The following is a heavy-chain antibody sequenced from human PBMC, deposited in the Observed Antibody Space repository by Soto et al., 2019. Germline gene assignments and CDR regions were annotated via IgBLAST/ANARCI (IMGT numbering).Heavy chain of an antibody. D-gene: IGHD5-18*01. J-gene: IGHJ4*02. V-gene: IGHV3-11*01. Sequence: GGSLRLSCAVSGFIFSDHSLSWIRQAPGKGLGWVSSITISGGSKYYADSVKGRFIISRDNAKNSLFLQMSGLRVEDTAVYYCARNQDSAMVMATPDYSLDYWGQGALVTVSS. CDR3: ARNQDSAMVMATPDYSLDY. CDR2: ITISGGSK. CDR1: GFIFSDHS.